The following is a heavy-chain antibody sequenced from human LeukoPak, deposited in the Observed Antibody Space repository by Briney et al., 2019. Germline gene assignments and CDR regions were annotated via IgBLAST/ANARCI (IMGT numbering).Heavy chain of an antibody. Sequence: SETLSLTCTVSGGSISNYYWGWIRQPPGKGLEWIGIIYYSGSTYYNPSLKSRVTISVDTSKNHFSLKLSSVTAADAAVFYCARGNYDILTGGFDYWGQGTLVTVSS. CDR3: ARGNYDILTGGFDY. D-gene: IGHD3-9*01. CDR2: IYYSGST. J-gene: IGHJ4*02. CDR1: GGSISNYY. V-gene: IGHV4-39*02.